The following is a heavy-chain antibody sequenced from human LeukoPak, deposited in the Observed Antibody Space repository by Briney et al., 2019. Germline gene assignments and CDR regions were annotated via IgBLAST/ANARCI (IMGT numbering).Heavy chain of an antibody. Sequence: GGSLRLSCAASGFTFSSYWMSWVRQAPGKGLEWVAIIKQDGSDKYYVDSVKGRFAISRDNAEKSLYLQMNSLRAEDTAVYYCATSRTNDYWGHGTLVTVSP. V-gene: IGHV3-7*03. CDR1: GFTFSSYW. CDR3: ATSRTNDY. D-gene: IGHD1-14*01. CDR2: IKQDGSDK. J-gene: IGHJ4*01.